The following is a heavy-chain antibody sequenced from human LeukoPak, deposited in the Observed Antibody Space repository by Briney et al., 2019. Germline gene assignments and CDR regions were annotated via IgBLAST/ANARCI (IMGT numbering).Heavy chain of an antibody. D-gene: IGHD5-18*01. CDR3: ARGYSYGWDDAFDI. V-gene: IGHV7-4-1*02. CDR2: INTNTGNP. Sequence: ASVKVSCKASGYTFTSYAMNWVRQAPGQGLEWMGWINTNTGNPTYAQGFTGRFVFSLDTSVSTAYLQISSLKAEDTAVYYCARGYSYGWDDAFDIWGQGTMVTVSS. CDR1: GYTFTSYA. J-gene: IGHJ3*02.